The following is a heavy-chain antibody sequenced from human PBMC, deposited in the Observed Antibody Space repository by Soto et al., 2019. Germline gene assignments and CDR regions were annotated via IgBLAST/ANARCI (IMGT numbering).Heavy chain of an antibody. D-gene: IGHD1-26*01. Sequence: NPGGSLRLSCTDSGVSFSGHTMNWVRQAPGRGLEWVSSISQSSSHKYYADSVKGRSTISRDNAKNSLFLAMNTLTVDDTAVYYCARGRDSCNSVSCHPGNFDYWGQGSLVIVS. CDR1: GVSFSGHT. CDR2: ISQSSSHK. CDR3: ARGRDSCNSVSCHPGNFDY. J-gene: IGHJ4*02. V-gene: IGHV3-21*01.